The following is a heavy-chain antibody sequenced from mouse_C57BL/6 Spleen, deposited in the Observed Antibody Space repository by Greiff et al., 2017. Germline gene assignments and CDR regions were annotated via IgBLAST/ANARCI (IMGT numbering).Heavy chain of an antibody. CDR3: AGYYDYDEYFDV. J-gene: IGHJ1*03. V-gene: IGHV1-9*01. Sequence: QVQLQQSGAELMKPGASVKLSCKATGYTFTGYWIEWVKQRPGHGLEWIGEILPGSGSTNYNEKFKGKATLTADTSSNTAYMQLSSLTTEDSAIYYCAGYYDYDEYFDVWGTGTTVTVSS. CDR2: ILPGSGST. CDR1: GYTFTGYW. D-gene: IGHD2-4*01.